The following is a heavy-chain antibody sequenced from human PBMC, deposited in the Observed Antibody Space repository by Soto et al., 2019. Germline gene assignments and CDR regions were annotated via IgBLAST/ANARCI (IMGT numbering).Heavy chain of an antibody. Sequence: VQLLESGGGLVQPGGSLRLSCAASGFIFRDYAMNWVRQAPGKGLEWVSDISGSGDSARYADSVKGRFTISRDNSRDTLYLHMNCLRVDGTAVYYCGKERRGSGWSVCDFWGQGDLVTVSS. CDR3: GKERRGSGWSVCDF. CDR2: ISGSGDSA. CDR1: GFIFRDYA. J-gene: IGHJ4*02. D-gene: IGHD6-19*01. V-gene: IGHV3-23*01.